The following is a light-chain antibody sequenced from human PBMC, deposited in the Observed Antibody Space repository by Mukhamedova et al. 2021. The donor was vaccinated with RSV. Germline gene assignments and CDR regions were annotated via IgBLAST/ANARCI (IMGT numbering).Light chain of an antibody. V-gene: IGKV3-15*01. CDR2: GAS. CDR3: QQCNNWPRT. CDR1: QSVSSN. Sequence: RASQSVSSNLAWYQQKPGQAPRLLIYGASTRATDIPARFSGSGSGTEFTLTISSLQSEDFGVYYCQQCNNWPRTFGQGTKVEIK. J-gene: IGKJ1*01.